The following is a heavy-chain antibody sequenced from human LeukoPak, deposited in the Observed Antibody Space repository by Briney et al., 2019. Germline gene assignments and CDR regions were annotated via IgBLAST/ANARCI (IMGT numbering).Heavy chain of an antibody. D-gene: IGHD6-13*01. CDR2: ISYDGSNK. J-gene: IGHJ4*02. V-gene: IGHV3-30-3*02. Sequence: GGSLRLSCAASGFTFSSYAMHWVRQALGKGLEWVAVISYDGSNKYYADSVKGRFTISRDNSKNTLYLQMNSLRAEDTAVYYCAKTRPLDSSSWSHGDYWGQGTLVTVSS. CDR1: GFTFSSYA. CDR3: AKTRPLDSSSWSHGDY.